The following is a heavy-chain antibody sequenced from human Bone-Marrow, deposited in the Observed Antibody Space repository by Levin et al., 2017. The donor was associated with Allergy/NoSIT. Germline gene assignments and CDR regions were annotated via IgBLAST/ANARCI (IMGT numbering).Heavy chain of an antibody. V-gene: IGHV4-34*01. J-gene: IGHJ5*02. CDR1: GGSFSGYY. CDR2: INHSGST. CDR3: ARGDDIVVVRDNWFDP. D-gene: IGHD2-15*01. Sequence: MTGGSLRLSCAVYGGSFSGYYWSWIRQPPGKGLEWIGEINHSGSTNYNPSLKSRVTISVDTSKNQFSLKLSSVTAADTAVYYCARGDDIVVVRDNWFDPWGQGTLVTVSS.